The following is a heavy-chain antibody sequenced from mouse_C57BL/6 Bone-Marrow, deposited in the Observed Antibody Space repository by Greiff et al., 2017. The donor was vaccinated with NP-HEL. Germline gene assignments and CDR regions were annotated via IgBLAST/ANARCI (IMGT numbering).Heavy chain of an antibody. Sequence: VHVKQSGPELVKPGASVKISCKASGYSFTGYYMNWVKQSPEKSLEWIGEINPSTGGTTYNQKFKAKATLTVDKSSSTAYMQLKSLTSEDSAVYYCARDMVYDYDPYFDYWGQGTTLTVSS. D-gene: IGHD2-4*01. CDR2: INPSTGGT. V-gene: IGHV1-42*01. CDR1: GYSFTGYY. J-gene: IGHJ2*01. CDR3: ARDMVYDYDPYFDY.